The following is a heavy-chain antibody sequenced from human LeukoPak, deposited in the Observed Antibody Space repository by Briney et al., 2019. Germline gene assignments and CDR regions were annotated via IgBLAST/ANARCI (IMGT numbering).Heavy chain of an antibody. J-gene: IGHJ4*02. CDR2: ISYDGSNK. D-gene: IGHD5-24*01. V-gene: IGHV3-30*01. Sequence: GGSLRLSCAASGFTFSSYAMHWVRQAPGKGLEWVAVISYDGSNKYYADSVKGRFTISRDNSKNTLYLQMNSLRAEDTAVYYCARESEGRRLQLGPTFDYWGQGTLVTVSS. CDR3: ARESEGRRLQLGPTFDY. CDR1: GFTFSSYA.